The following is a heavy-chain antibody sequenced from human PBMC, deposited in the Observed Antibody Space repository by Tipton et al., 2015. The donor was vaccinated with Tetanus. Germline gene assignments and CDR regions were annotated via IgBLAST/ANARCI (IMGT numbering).Heavy chain of an antibody. Sequence: TLSLTCTVSGGSISSSSYYWGWIRQPPGKGLEWIGSIYYSGSTNYNPSLKSRVTISVDTSKNQFSLKLSSVTAADTAVYYCARFPPRARYCSSTSCYVVWGQGTTVTVSS. CDR1: GGSISSSSYY. J-gene: IGHJ6*02. CDR3: ARFPPRARYCSSTSCYVV. V-gene: IGHV4-39*07. CDR2: IYYSGST. D-gene: IGHD2-2*01.